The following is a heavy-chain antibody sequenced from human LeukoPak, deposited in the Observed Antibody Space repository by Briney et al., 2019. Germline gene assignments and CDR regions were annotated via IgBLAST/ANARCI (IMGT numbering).Heavy chain of an antibody. J-gene: IGHJ4*02. Sequence: SETLSLTCTVSGGSISSSSYYWGWIRQPPGKGLEWIGSIYYSGSTYYNPSLKSRVTISVDTSKNQFSLKLSSVTAADTAVYYCARYATVGAREKDGSQLSYYFDYWGQGTLVTVSS. V-gene: IGHV4-39*01. CDR2: IYYSGST. CDR3: ARYATVGAREKDGSQLSYYFDY. D-gene: IGHD3-16*01. CDR1: GGSISSSSYY.